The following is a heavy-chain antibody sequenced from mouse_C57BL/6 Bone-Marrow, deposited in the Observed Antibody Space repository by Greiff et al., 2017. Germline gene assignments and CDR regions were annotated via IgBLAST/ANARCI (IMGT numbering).Heavy chain of an antibody. CDR3: AGGDWAFDY. CDR2: IYPRSGNT. J-gene: IGHJ2*01. D-gene: IGHD2-13*01. V-gene: IGHV1-81*01. CDR1: GYTFTSYG. Sequence: VKLMESGAELARPGASVKLSCKASGYTFTSYGISWVKQRTGQGLEWIGEIYPRSGNTNYNGKFKGKATLTADNSSSTAYMALRSLTSGDSAVYYWAGGDWAFDYGGQGTTLTVSS.